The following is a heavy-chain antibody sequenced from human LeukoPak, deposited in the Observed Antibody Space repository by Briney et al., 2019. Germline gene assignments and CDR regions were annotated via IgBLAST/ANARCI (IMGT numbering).Heavy chain of an antibody. D-gene: IGHD5-24*01. V-gene: IGHV1-46*01. J-gene: IGHJ6*02. Sequence: GPVKVSCKASGYTFTSYYMHWVRQAPGQGLEWMGIINPSGGSTSYAQKFQGRVTMTRGTSTSTVYMELSSLRSEDTAVYYCARDRRDGYNGYYYGMDVWGQGTTVTVSS. CDR2: INPSGGST. CDR3: ARDRRDGYNGYYYGMDV. CDR1: GYTFTSYY.